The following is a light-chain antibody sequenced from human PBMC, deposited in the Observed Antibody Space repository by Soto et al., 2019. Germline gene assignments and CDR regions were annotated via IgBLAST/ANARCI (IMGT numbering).Light chain of an antibody. V-gene: IGKV3-15*01. CDR1: ESVSGN. Sequence: EIEMTQSPATLSVSPGERATLSCRASESVSGNLAWYQQTPGQAPRLLIFGASTRAIGIPARFRGSGSGTQFILTIISLQSEDFAVYYCQQYNNWPRTFGQGTKVDIK. CDR3: QQYNNWPRT. J-gene: IGKJ1*01. CDR2: GAS.